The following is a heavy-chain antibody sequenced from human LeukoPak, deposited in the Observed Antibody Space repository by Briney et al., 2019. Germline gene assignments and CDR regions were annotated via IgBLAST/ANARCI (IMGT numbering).Heavy chain of an antibody. V-gene: IGHV4-39*01. CDR1: GGSISSGNYD. D-gene: IGHD6-13*01. CDR3: ASQLRISSWVDL. CDR2: ISYSGST. Sequence: PSETLSLTCTVSGGSISSGNYDWGWIRQPPGKGLEWIGYISYSGSTFYNPSLKSRITISLDTSKNQFSLRLSSVTAADTAVYFCASQLRISSWVDLLGQGTLVTVSS. J-gene: IGHJ4*02.